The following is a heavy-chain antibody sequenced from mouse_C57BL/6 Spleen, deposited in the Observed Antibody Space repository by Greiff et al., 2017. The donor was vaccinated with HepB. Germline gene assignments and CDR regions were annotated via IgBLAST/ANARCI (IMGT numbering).Heavy chain of an antibody. CDR2: IDPSDSYT. V-gene: IGHV1-69*01. J-gene: IGHJ1*03. D-gene: IGHD2-12*01. Sequence: QVQLQQPGAELVMPGASVKLSCKASGYTFTSYWMHWVKQRPGQGLEWIGEIDPSDSYTNYNQKFKGKSTLTVDKSSSTAYMQLSSLTSEDSAVYYCARWGRSYGYFDVWGTGTTVTVSS. CDR3: ARWGRSYGYFDV. CDR1: GYTFTSYW.